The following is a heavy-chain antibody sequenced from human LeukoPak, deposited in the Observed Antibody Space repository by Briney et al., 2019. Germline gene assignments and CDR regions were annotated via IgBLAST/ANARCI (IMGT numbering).Heavy chain of an antibody. Sequence: GASVRVSCKASGGTFRAYAISWVGRAPGKGLEWMGGIIPIFGTANYAQKFQGRVTITADESTSTAYMELSSLRSEDTAVYYCAREGVTVTTEMVWFDPWGQGTLVTVSS. CDR2: IIPIFGTA. CDR1: GGTFRAYA. D-gene: IGHD4-17*01. CDR3: AREGVTVTTEMVWFDP. V-gene: IGHV1-69*01. J-gene: IGHJ5*02.